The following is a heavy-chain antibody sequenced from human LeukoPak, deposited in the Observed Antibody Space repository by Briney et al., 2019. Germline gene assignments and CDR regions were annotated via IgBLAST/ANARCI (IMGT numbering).Heavy chain of an antibody. Sequence: SGTLSLTCAVSGGSISSSNWWSWVRQPPGKGLEWIGEIYHSGSTNYNPSLKSRVTISVDKSKNQFSLKLSSVTAADTAVYYCASLYYYDSSGYFLFDYWGQGTLVTVSS. CDR2: IYHSGST. CDR3: ASLYYYDSSGYFLFDY. D-gene: IGHD3-22*01. V-gene: IGHV4-4*02. J-gene: IGHJ4*02. CDR1: GGSISSSNW.